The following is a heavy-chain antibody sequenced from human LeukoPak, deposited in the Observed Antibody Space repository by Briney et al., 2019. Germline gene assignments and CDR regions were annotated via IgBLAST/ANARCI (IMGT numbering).Heavy chain of an antibody. D-gene: IGHD3-22*01. V-gene: IGHV3-21*01. CDR1: GFTFSSYS. J-gene: IGHJ4*02. CDR3: ARDYSPPHYYGSNGYFDS. CDR2: ITTTSRYI. Sequence: GGSLRLSCAASGFTFSSYSLNWVRQAPGKGLEWVSSITTTSRYIYYADSVKGRFTISRDNAKNSLYLQMNSLRAEDTAVYYCARDYSPPHYYGSNGYFDSWGQGTLVTVSS.